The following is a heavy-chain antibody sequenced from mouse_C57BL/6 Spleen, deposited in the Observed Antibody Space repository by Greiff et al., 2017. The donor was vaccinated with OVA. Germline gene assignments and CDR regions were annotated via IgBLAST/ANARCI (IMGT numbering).Heavy chain of an antibody. Sequence: VQLQQSGPELVKPGASVKMSCKASGYTFTDYNMHWVKQSHGKSLEWIGYINPNNGGTSYNQKFKGKATLTVNKSSSTAYMELRSLTSEDSAVYYCARRNYGSHYAMDYWGQGTSVTVSS. CDR1: GYTFTDYN. J-gene: IGHJ4*01. CDR2: INPNNGGT. V-gene: IGHV1-22*01. D-gene: IGHD1-1*01. CDR3: ARRNYGSHYAMDY.